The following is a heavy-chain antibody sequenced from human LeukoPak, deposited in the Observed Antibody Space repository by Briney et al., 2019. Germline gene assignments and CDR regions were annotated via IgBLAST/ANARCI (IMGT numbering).Heavy chain of an antibody. D-gene: IGHD3-3*01. CDR3: ARVFRDYYDFWSGQYYMDV. CDR2: ISSSGSTI. CDR1: GFTFSDYY. J-gene: IGHJ6*03. V-gene: IGHV3-11*04. Sequence: GGSLRLSCAASGFTFSDYYMSWIRQAPGKGLEWVSYISSSGSTIYYADSVKGRSTISRDNAKNSLYLQMNSLRAEDTAVYYCARVFRDYYDFWSGQYYMDVWGKGTTVTVSS.